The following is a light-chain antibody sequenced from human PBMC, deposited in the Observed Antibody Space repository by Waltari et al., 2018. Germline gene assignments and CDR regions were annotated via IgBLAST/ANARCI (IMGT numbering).Light chain of an antibody. V-gene: IGKV1-27*01. CDR3: QKYNSAPRT. CDR1: QDITNY. CDR2: AAS. Sequence: DIQMTQSPSSLSASVGDRVTITCRASQDITNYLAWYQQKPGEVPNLLIYAASTLQSGVPSRFSGSGSGTDFTLTIRSLQPEDVATYYCQKYNSAPRTFGQGTKVEIK. J-gene: IGKJ1*01.